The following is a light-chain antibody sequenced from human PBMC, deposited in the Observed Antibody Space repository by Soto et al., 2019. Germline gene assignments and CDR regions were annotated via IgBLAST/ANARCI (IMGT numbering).Light chain of an antibody. CDR2: DAS. V-gene: IGKV1-5*01. Sequence: IQMTQSPSTLSASVGDRVTITFRASQNINAWLAWYQQKPGKAPKLLISDASSLESGVPSRFSGSGSGTEFTLTISGLQPDDFATYYCQHYRLYSPWTFGQGTKVDIK. CDR1: QNINAW. CDR3: QHYRLYSPWT. J-gene: IGKJ1*01.